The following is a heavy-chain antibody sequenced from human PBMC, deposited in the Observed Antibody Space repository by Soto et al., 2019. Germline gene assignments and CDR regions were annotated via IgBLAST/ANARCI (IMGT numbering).Heavy chain of an antibody. J-gene: IGHJ3*02. Sequence: PLGSLRLSCAASGFTFTRYSMNWVRQAPGKGLEWVSAISGSGGSTYYADSVKGRFTISRDNSKNTLYLQMNSLRAEDTAVYYCAKSGRDGSGSYYSRGAFDIWGQGTMVTVS. CDR3: AKSGRDGSGSYYSRGAFDI. CDR2: ISGSGGST. D-gene: IGHD3-10*01. CDR1: GFTFTRYS. V-gene: IGHV3-23*01.